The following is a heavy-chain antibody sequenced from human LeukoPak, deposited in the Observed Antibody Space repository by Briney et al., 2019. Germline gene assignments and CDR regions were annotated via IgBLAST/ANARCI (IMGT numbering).Heavy chain of an antibody. Sequence: SETLSLTCTVSGGSISRYYWSWIRQPPGKGLEWIGYIYYSGSTNYNPSLKSRVTISVDTSKNQFSLKLSSVTAADTAVYYCARAGTGATAHFDYWGQGTLVTVSS. CDR3: ARAGTGATAHFDY. CDR1: GGSISRYY. D-gene: IGHD1-26*01. V-gene: IGHV4-59*01. J-gene: IGHJ4*02. CDR2: IYYSGST.